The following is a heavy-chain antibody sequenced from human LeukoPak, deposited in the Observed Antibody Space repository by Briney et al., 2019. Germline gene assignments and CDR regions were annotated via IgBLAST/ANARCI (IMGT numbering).Heavy chain of an antibody. Sequence: GGSLRLSCAASGFTFSSYSMNWVRQSPGKGLEWVSSISSSSSYIYYADSVKGRFTISRDNAKNSLYLQMNSLRAEDTAVYYCAREGIYSSGWCGATSSGYYGMDVWGQGTTVTVSS. CDR2: ISSSSSYI. V-gene: IGHV3-21*01. CDR3: AREGIYSSGWCGATSSGYYGMDV. CDR1: GFTFSSYS. J-gene: IGHJ6*02. D-gene: IGHD6-19*01.